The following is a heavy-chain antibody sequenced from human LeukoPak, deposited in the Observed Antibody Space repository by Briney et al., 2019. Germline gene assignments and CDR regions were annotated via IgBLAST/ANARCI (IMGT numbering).Heavy chain of an antibody. Sequence: SETLSLTCTVSGDSISSSSYSWGWIPQSPGKGLEWIVSMHYSESPSYNPSLKSQVTISVDTSKNQLSLQLRSVTAADTAVFYCARQIRYCSNGVCCKYFHHWGQGTLVTVSS. D-gene: IGHD2-8*01. CDR3: ARQIRYCSNGVCCKYFHH. J-gene: IGHJ1*01. CDR1: GDSISSSSYS. CDR2: MHYSESP. V-gene: IGHV4-39*01.